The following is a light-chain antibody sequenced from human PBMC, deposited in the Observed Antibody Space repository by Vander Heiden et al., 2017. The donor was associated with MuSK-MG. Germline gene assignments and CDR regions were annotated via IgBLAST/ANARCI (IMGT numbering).Light chain of an antibody. CDR2: DGR. J-gene: IGLJ1*01. CDR1: SSDGGGYNY. Sequence: SALTQPRSVSGSPGPSVPISCTGTSSDGGGYNYVTWYQQHPGKSPKLMIDDGRKRPSGVPDRFSGSKSGNTASLTIAGREAEDEADDYCDANAGSWVFGTGTKLTVL. V-gene: IGLV2-11*01. CDR3: DANAGSWV.